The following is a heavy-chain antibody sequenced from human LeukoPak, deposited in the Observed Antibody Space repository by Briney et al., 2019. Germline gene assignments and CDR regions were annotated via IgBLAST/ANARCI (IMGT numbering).Heavy chain of an antibody. CDR1: GFTFSNAW. CDR2: IKSKTDGGTT. J-gene: IGHJ6*02. Sequence: GGSLRLPCAASGFTFSNAWMSWVRQAPGKGLEWVGRIKSKTDGGTTDYAAPVKGRFTISRDDSKNTLYLQMNSLKTEDTAVYYCTTDLWELLYYYGMDVWGQGTTVTASS. CDR3: TTDLWELLYYYGMDV. D-gene: IGHD1-26*01. V-gene: IGHV3-15*01.